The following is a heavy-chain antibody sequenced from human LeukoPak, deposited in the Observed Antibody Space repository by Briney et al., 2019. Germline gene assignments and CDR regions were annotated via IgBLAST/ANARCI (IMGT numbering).Heavy chain of an antibody. J-gene: IGHJ4*02. V-gene: IGHV1-18*01. CDR2: ISAYNGNT. D-gene: IGHD3-16*02. CDR3: ARGETMITFGGVIVKYFDY. Sequence: ASVKVSCKASGYTFTSYGISWVRPAPGQGLEWMGWISAYNGNTNYAQKLQGRVTMTTDTSTSTAYMELRSLRSDDTAVYYCARGETMITFGGVIVKYFDYWGQGTLVTVSS. CDR1: GYTFTSYG.